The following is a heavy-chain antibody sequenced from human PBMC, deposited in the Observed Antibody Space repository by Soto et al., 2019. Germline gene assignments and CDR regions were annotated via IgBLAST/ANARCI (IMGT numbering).Heavy chain of an antibody. D-gene: IGHD3-3*01. CDR2: INSDGSRT. V-gene: IGHV3-74*01. Sequence: GGSLRLSCAASGFTFSSYWMHWVRQAPGKGLVWVSRINSDGSRTSYADSVKGRFTISRDNAKNTLYLQMNSLRAEDTAVYYCASGFLHLGGNYYYMDVWGKGTTVTVSS. J-gene: IGHJ6*03. CDR3: ASGFLHLGGNYYYMDV. CDR1: GFTFSSYW.